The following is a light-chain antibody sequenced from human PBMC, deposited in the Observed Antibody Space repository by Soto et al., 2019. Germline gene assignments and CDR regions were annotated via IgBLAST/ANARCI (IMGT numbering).Light chain of an antibody. CDR2: STN. J-gene: IGLJ2*01. CDR1: SGSVSTRDY. Sequence: QTVVTQEPSFSVSPGGTVTLTCVLSSGSVSTRDYPSGYQQTPGQAPRTLIYSTNTRYSGVPDRLSGSSLGNKAALTITGAHADEESDYYCLLYMGNGISLVGGGTQLTVL. CDR3: LLYMGNGISL. V-gene: IGLV8-61*01.